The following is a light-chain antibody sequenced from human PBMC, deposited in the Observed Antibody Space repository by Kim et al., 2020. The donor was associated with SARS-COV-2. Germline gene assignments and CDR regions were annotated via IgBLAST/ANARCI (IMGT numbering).Light chain of an antibody. CDR2: GKN. CDR3: NSRDSSGNHYV. J-gene: IGLJ1*01. Sequence: SSELTQDPAVSVALGQTVRITCQGDSLRSYYASWYQQKPGQAPVLVIYGKNNRPSGIPDRFSGSSSGNTASLTITRAQAEDEADYYCNSRDSSGNHYVFG. CDR1: SLRSYY. V-gene: IGLV3-19*01.